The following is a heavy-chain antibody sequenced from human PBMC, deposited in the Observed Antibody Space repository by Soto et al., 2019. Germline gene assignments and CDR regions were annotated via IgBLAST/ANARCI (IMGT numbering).Heavy chain of an antibody. V-gene: IGHV1-2*02. Sequence: ASVKVSCKTSGFRFTRYGLHWVRQAPGHGLEWMGWINPKTGDTNYAQNFQGRVTMTRDTSVTTAYMELSRLTSDDTALYYCARQLAYCGGDCYTEPIDYWGQGTPVTVSS. CDR3: ARQLAYCGGDCYTEPIDY. J-gene: IGHJ4*02. CDR1: GFRFTRYG. CDR2: INPKTGDT. D-gene: IGHD2-21*02.